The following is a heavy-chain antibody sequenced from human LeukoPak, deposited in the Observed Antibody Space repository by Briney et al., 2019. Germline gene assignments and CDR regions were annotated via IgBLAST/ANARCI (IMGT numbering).Heavy chain of an antibody. CDR3: ANTVVRGVASMDV. V-gene: IGHV3-23*01. J-gene: IGHJ6*02. CDR2: ISGSRTTT. Sequence: PGGSLRLSCAASGFTFSSYVMGWVRQAPGKGLEWVSAISGSRTTTYYADAVKGRFTISGDNSRNTLYLQMHSLGAEDTAVYYCANTVVRGVASMDVWGQGTTVTVS. CDR1: GFTFSSYV. D-gene: IGHD3-10*01.